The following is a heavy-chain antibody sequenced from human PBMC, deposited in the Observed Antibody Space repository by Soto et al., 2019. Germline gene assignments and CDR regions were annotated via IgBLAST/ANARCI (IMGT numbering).Heavy chain of an antibody. V-gene: IGHV4-59*08. Sequence: SSETLSLTCTVSCGSISSYYWSWIRQPPGEGLEWIGDIYYSGSTNYNPSLKSRVTISVDTSKNQFSLKLSSVTAADTAVYYCASHVLRFLEWFPKPDYMDVWGKGTTVTVSS. D-gene: IGHD3-3*01. J-gene: IGHJ6*03. CDR3: ASHVLRFLEWFPKPDYMDV. CDR2: IYYSGST. CDR1: CGSISSYY.